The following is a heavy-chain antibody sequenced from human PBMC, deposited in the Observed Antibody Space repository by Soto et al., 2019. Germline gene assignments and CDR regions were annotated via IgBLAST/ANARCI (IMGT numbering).Heavy chain of an antibody. CDR1: GDRVSGNSAA. CDR3: AREFPYYVSSDGYLDY. J-gene: IGHJ4*02. CDR2: TYYRPRWYN. V-gene: IGHV6-1*01. Sequence: PSQTLSLTCAISGDRVSGNSAAWTWIRQSPSRGLEWLGRTYYRPRWYNDYAVSVKSRITVTPDTSKNQFSLHLNFVSPEDTAVDYXAREFPYYVSSDGYLDYWGQGALVTVSS. D-gene: IGHD3-10*01.